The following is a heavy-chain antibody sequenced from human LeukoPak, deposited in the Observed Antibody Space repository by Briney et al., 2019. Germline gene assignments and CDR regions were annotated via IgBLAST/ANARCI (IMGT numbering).Heavy chain of an antibody. CDR3: ARDGRNYDFWSGYLYYYYYMDV. J-gene: IGHJ6*03. V-gene: IGHV3-21*01. Sequence: GGSLRLSCAASGFTFSSYSMNWVRQAPGKGLEWVSSISSSSSYIYYADSVKGRFTISRDNAKNSLYLQMNSLRTEDTAVYYCARDGRNYDFWSGYLYYYYYMDVWGKGTTVTVSS. CDR2: ISSSSSYI. D-gene: IGHD3-3*01. CDR1: GFTFSSYS.